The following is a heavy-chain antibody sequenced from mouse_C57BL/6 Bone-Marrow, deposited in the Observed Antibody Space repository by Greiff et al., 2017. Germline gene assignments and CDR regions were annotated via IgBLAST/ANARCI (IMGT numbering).Heavy chain of an antibody. V-gene: IGHV5-16*01. Sequence: EVKLVESEGGLVQPGSSMKLSCTASGFTFSDYYMAWVRQVPEKGLEWVANINYDGSSTYYLDSLKSRFIISRDNAKNILYLQMSSLKSEDTATYYCARYYYGSDYYAMDYWGQGTSVTVSS. CDR1: GFTFSDYY. D-gene: IGHD1-1*01. CDR2: INYDGSST. J-gene: IGHJ4*01. CDR3: ARYYYGSDYYAMDY.